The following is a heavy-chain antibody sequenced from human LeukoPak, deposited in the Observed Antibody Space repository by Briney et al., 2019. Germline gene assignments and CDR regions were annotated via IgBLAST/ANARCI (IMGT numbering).Heavy chain of an antibody. CDR1: GFTFSSYD. Sequence: PGGSLRLSCAASGFTFSSYDMHWVRQATGKGLEWVSGIGTAGDTYYGGSVKGRFTISRENVKNSLYLQMNSLRGGDTAVYYCARGNGPGHYGMDVWGEGTTVTVSS. CDR2: IGTAGDT. CDR3: ARGNGPGHYGMDV. V-gene: IGHV3-13*04. J-gene: IGHJ6*01. D-gene: IGHD2-8*01.